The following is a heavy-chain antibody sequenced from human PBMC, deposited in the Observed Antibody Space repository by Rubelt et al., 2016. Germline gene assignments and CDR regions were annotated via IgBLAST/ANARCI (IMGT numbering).Heavy chain of an antibody. CDR3: ARDRIRIAARQGWYFDL. D-gene: IGHD6-6*01. Sequence: QVQLVQSGAEVKKPGASVKVSCKASGYTFTSYGISWVRQAPGQGLEWMGWISAYNGNTNYAQKPQGRVTMTTATTTSTAYMELRSLRSDDTAVYYCARDRIRIAARQGWYFDLWGRGTLVTVSS. J-gene: IGHJ2*01. CDR2: ISAYNGNT. V-gene: IGHV1-18*01. CDR1: GYTFTSYG.